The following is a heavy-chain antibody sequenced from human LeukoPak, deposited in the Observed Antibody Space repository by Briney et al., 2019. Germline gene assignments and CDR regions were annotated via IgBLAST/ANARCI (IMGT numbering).Heavy chain of an antibody. J-gene: IGHJ4*02. D-gene: IGHD3-10*01. CDR2: INHAGTA. V-gene: IGHV4-34*01. CDR3: ARLNLEYLYSSGPNDY. Sequence: SETLSLTCALYGGSFTYYYWAWIRQTPGKGPEWIGEINHAGTADYNPSLKSRVTISVDTSKNQFSLRLNSVTPADTAVYYCARLNLEYLYSSGPNDYWGQGTLVTVSS. CDR1: GGSFTYYY.